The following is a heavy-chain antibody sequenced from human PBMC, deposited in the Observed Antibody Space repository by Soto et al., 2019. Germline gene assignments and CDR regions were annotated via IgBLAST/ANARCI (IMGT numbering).Heavy chain of an antibody. J-gene: IGHJ4*02. CDR2: ISSSSSTI. V-gene: IGHV3-48*02. Sequence: EVQLVESGGGLVQPGGSLRLSCAASGFTFSSYSMNWVRQAPGKGLEWVSYISSSSSTIYYADSVKGRFTISRDNAKNSLYLQMNILRDEDTAVYYCARGGDYGDLVYWGQGALVTVSS. CDR3: ARGGDYGDLVY. D-gene: IGHD4-17*01. CDR1: GFTFSSYS.